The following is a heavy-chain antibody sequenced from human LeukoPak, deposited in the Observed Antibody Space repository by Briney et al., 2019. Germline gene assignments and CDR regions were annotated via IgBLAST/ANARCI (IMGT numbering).Heavy chain of an antibody. CDR2: ISAYNGNT. J-gene: IGHJ5*02. CDR3: ARDRIPRRIQLWLALWFDP. D-gene: IGHD5-18*01. V-gene: IGHV1-18*01. Sequence: ASVKVSCKASGYTFTSYGISWVRQAPGQGLEWMGWISAYNGNTNYVQKLQGRVTMTTDTSTSTAYMELRSLRSDDTAVYYCARDRIPRRIQLWLALWFDPWGQGTLVTVSS. CDR1: GYTFTSYG.